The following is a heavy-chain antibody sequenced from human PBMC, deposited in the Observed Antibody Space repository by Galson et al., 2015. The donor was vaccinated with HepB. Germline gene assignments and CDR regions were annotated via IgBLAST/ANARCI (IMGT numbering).Heavy chain of an antibody. Sequence: SLRLSCAASGFTFSDYYMSWIRQAPGKGLEWVSYISSSSSYTNYADSVKGRFTISRDNAKNSLYLQMNSLRAEDTAVYYCARDKNSYGYRFDYWGQGTLVTVSS. CDR3: ARDKNSYGYRFDY. CDR2: ISSSSSYT. CDR1: GFTFSDYY. J-gene: IGHJ4*02. V-gene: IGHV3-11*06. D-gene: IGHD5-18*01.